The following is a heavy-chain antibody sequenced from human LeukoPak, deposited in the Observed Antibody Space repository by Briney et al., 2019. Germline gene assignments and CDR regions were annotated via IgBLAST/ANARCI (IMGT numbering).Heavy chain of an antibody. J-gene: IGHJ4*02. Sequence: GGSLRLSCAASGFTFSSYAMSWVRQAPGKGLEWVSAISGSGGSTYYADPVKGRFTISRDISKNTLYLQMNSLRAEDTAVYYCAKYQPLLRSFDYWGQGTLVIVSS. CDR2: ISGSGGST. CDR3: AKYQPLLRSFDY. CDR1: GFTFSSYA. D-gene: IGHD2-2*01. V-gene: IGHV3-23*01.